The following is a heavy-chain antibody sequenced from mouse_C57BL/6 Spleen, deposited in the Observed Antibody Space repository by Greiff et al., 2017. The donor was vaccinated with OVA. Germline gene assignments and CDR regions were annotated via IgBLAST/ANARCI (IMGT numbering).Heavy chain of an antibody. CDR1: GFTFSDAW. Sequence: EVMLVESGGGLVQPGGSMKLSCAASGFTFSDAWMDWVRQSPEKGLEWVAEIRNKANNHATYYAESVKGRFTISRDDSKSSVYLQMNSLRAEDTGIYYCTSYGEQGAYAMDYWGQGTSVTVSS. CDR3: TSYGEQGAYAMDY. D-gene: IGHD1-1*01. CDR2: IRNKANNHAT. J-gene: IGHJ4*01. V-gene: IGHV6-6*01.